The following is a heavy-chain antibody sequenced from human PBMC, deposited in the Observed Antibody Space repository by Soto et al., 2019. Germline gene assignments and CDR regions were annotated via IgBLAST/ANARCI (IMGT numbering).Heavy chain of an antibody. CDR1: GYSFTSYW. J-gene: IGHJ6*02. Sequence: GESLKISGKGSGYSFTSYWIGWVRQMPGKGLEWMGIIYPGDSDTRYSPSFQGQVTISADKSISTAYLQWSSLKASDTAMYYCARLGCSSWLRSGGENYYYYYGIDVWGQGTTVTVS. CDR2: IYPGDSDT. V-gene: IGHV5-51*01. D-gene: IGHD6-13*01. CDR3: ARLGCSSWLRSGGENYYYYYGIDV.